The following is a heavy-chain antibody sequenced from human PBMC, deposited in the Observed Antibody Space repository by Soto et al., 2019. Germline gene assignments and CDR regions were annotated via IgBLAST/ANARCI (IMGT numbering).Heavy chain of an antibody. V-gene: IGHV4-59*06. D-gene: IGHD3-10*01. Sequence: SETLSLTCTVSGGSISSYDWSWIRQHPGKGLEWIGYIYYSGSTYYNPSLKSRVTISVDTSKNQFSLKLSSVTAADTAVYYCARDRDKNYDYWGQGTLVTVSS. CDR2: IYYSGST. CDR1: GGSISSYD. CDR3: ARDRDKNYDY. J-gene: IGHJ4*02.